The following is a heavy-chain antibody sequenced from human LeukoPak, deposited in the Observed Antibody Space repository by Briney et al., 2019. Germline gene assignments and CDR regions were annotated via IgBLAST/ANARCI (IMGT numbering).Heavy chain of an antibody. CDR2: IIPIFGTA. CDR1: GGTFSSYA. V-gene: IGHV1-69*05. Sequence: ASVKASCKASGGTFSSYAISWVRQAPGQGLEWMGGIIPIFGTANYAQKFQGRVTITTDESTSTAYMELSSLRSEGTAVYYCATVGYCSSTSCEHAWFDPWGQGTLVTVSS. CDR3: ATVGYCSSTSCEHAWFDP. J-gene: IGHJ5*02. D-gene: IGHD2-2*01.